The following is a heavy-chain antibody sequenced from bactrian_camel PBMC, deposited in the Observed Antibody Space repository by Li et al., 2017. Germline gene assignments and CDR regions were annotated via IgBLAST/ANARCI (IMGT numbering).Heavy chain of an antibody. V-gene: IGHV3S55*01. CDR3: AEGRGSRGGHCYSLNY. CDR2: ISPDGST. Sequence: HVQLVESGGGSAQAGGSLKLSCTTGKSAFDVDGADMEWYRQPPGDECTLVAQISPDGSTYYHHSVEGRFTISQDSARNTVYLQMNNLQPEDTATYYCAEGRGSRGGHCYSLNYWGQGTQVTVS. D-gene: IGHD6*01. CDR1: AFDVDGAD. J-gene: IGHJ4*01.